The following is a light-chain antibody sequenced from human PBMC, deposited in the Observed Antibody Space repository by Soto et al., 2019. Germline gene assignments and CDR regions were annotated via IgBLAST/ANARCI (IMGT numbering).Light chain of an antibody. CDR2: GAS. CDR3: QQYNIWPLWT. Sequence: EIVLKQSPGTLSLSTGERATLSCRASQSVSNNYLAWYQQKPGQAPRLLIYGASTRAAGVPARFSGSGSGTEFTLTISSLQSEDFAVYFCQQYNIWPLWTFGQGTKVDIK. J-gene: IGKJ1*01. V-gene: IGKV3-15*01. CDR1: QSVSNN.